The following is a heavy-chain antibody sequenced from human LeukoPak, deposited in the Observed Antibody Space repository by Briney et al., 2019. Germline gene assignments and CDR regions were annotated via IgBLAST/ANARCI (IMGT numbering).Heavy chain of an antibody. J-gene: IGHJ5*02. CDR2: INPNSGGT. D-gene: IGHD2-21*01. CDR3: ARADRLDGGPYLIGP. Sequence: ASVKVSCKTSGYSFTDYYMHWVRQAPGQGLEWMGWINPNSGGTSSAQKFQGRVTMTRDTSITTDYMEVSWLTSDDTAIYYFARADRLDGGPYLIGPWGQGTLVTVSS. V-gene: IGHV1-2*02. CDR1: GYSFTDYY.